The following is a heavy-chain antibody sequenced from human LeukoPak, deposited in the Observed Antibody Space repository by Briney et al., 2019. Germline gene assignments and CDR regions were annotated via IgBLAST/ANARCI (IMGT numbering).Heavy chain of an antibody. CDR3: ARRIQLWFRWFDP. CDR2: INHSGST. Sequence: SETLSLICAVYGGSFSGYYWSWIRQPPGKGLEWIGEINHSGSTNYNPSLKSRVTISVDTSKNQFSLKLRSVTAADTAMYYCARRIQLWFRWFDPWGQGTLVTVSS. V-gene: IGHV4-34*01. D-gene: IGHD5-18*01. J-gene: IGHJ5*02. CDR1: GGSFSGYY.